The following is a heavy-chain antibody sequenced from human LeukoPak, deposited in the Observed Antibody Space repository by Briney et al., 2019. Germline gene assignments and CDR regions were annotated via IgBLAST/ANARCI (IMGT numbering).Heavy chain of an antibody. CDR2: IYHSGST. D-gene: IGHD3-10*01. CDR1: GGSISSSSYY. J-gene: IGHJ4*02. V-gene: IGHV4-39*01. CDR3: AANSADYNTLGSSYKV. Sequence: SETLSLTCTVSGGSISSSSYYWGWLRQPPGKGLEWIGSIYHSGSTYYNPSLKSQVTISVDTSKNQFSLKLTSVTAADTAVYYCAANSADYNTLGSSYKVWGQGTLVTVSS.